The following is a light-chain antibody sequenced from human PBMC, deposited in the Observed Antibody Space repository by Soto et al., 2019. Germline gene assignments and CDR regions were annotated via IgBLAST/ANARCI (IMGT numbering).Light chain of an antibody. CDR3: QQSYISPWT. J-gene: IGKJ1*01. V-gene: IGKV1-39*01. CDR1: LPITNY. Sequence: DIQLTQSPSSLSASVGDRVTITCRASLPITNYLSWYQLKPGRAPKLLIYAASSLQSGVPSRFSGGGSGTEFTLALSSLQSEDFASYFCQQSYISPWTFGQGTNVEI. CDR2: AAS.